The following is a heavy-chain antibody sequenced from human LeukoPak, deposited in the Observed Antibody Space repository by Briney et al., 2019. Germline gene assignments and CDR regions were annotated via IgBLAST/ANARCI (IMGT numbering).Heavy chain of an antibody. J-gene: IGHJ6*03. V-gene: IGHV3-53*01. CDR1: GLTVSSNS. CDR2: IYSGGST. Sequence: GGSLRLSCAASGLTVSSNSMSWVRQAPGKGLEWVSFIYSGGSTYYADSVKGRFTISRDNSKNTLYLQMNSLRAEDTAVYYCAKSLPPYYYGSGSPMDVWGKGTTVTISS. D-gene: IGHD3-10*01. CDR3: AKSLPPYYYGSGSPMDV.